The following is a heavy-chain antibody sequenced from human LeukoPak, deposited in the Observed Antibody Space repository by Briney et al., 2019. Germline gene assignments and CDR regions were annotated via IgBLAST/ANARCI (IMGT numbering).Heavy chain of an antibody. D-gene: IGHD2-15*01. CDR1: GGSFSGYC. CDR2: INHSGST. Sequence: SETLSLTCAVYGGSFSGYCWSWIRQPPGKGLEWIGEINHSGSTNYNPSLKSRVTISVDTSKNQFSLKLSSVTAADTAVYYCASLIGYCSGGSCYPHWGQGTLVTVSS. J-gene: IGHJ4*02. V-gene: IGHV4-34*01. CDR3: ASLIGYCSGGSCYPH.